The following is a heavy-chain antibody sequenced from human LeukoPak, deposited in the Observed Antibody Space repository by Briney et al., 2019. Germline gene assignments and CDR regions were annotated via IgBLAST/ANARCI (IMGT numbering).Heavy chain of an antibody. V-gene: IGHV4-59*12. Sequence: SETLSLTCTVSGGSISSYYWSWIRQPPGKGLEWIGYIYYSGSTNYNPSLKRRVTISVDTSKNQFSLKLISVTAADTAVYYCASSGWYGVWFDPWGQGALVTVSS. CDR3: ASSGWYGVWFDP. CDR2: IYYSGST. J-gene: IGHJ5*02. CDR1: GGSISSYY. D-gene: IGHD6-19*01.